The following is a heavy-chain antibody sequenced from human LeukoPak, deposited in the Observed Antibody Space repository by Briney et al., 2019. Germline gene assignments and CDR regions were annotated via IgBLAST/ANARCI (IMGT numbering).Heavy chain of an antibody. V-gene: IGHV3-7*01. Sequence: GGSLRLSRAASGFTFSNYWMSWVRQAPRKGLEWVANINQGGSDKSYVDSVKGRFTISRDNAKNSLYPEMNSLRVEDTAMYYCARTSRSSSIDDWGQGTLVTVSS. J-gene: IGHJ4*02. CDR3: ARTSRSSSIDD. D-gene: IGHD2-15*01. CDR2: INQGGSDK. CDR1: GFTFSNYW.